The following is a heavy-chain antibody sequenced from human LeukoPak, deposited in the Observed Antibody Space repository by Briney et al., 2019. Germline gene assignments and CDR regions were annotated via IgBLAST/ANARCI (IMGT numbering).Heavy chain of an antibody. J-gene: IGHJ4*02. CDR1: GYTFTSYY. V-gene: IGHV1-46*01. D-gene: IGHD3-10*01. CDR2: INPSGGST. Sequence: GASVKVSCKASGYTFTSYYVHWVRQAPGEGLEWMGIINPSGGSTSYAQKFQGRVTMTRDTSTSTVYMELSSLRSEDTAVYYCARDRYHRDIFAVVKGYGSGSYGNDYWGQGTLVTVSS. CDR3: ARDRYHRDIFAVVKGYGSGSYGNDY.